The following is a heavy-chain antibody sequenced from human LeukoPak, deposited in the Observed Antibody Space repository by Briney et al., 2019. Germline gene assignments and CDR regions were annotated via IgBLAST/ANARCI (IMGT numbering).Heavy chain of an antibody. D-gene: IGHD6-19*01. CDR2: IYYSGST. Sequence: KASETLSLTCTVSGGSISSYYWSWIRQPPGKGLEWIGYIYYSGSTNYNPSLKSRVTISVDTSKNQFSLKLSSVTAADTAVYYCARHSSSGWYDFDYWGQGTLVTVSS. J-gene: IGHJ4*02. V-gene: IGHV4-59*08. CDR3: ARHSSSGWYDFDY. CDR1: GGSISSYY.